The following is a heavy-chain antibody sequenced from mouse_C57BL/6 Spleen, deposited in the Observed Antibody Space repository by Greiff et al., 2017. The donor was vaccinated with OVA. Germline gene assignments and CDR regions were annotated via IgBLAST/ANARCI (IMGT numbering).Heavy chain of an antibody. V-gene: IGHV5-4*01. CDR3: ARDYYSNYGSDYYAMDY. CDR1: GFTFSSYA. J-gene: IGHJ4*01. Sequence: EVHLVESGGGLVKPGGSLKLSCAASGFTFSSYAMSWVRQTPEKRLEWVATISDGGSYTYYPDNVKGRFTISRDNAKNNLYLQMSHLKSEDTAMYYCARDYYSNYGSDYYAMDYWGQGTSVTVSS. D-gene: IGHD2-5*01. CDR2: ISDGGSYT.